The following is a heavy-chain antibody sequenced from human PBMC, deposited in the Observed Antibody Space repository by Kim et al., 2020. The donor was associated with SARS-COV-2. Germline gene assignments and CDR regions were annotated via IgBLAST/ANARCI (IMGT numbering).Heavy chain of an antibody. Sequence: SETLSLTCTVSGGSISSSSYYWGWIRQPPGKGLEWIGSIYYSGSTYYNPSLKSRVTISVDTSKNQFSLKLSSVTAADTAVYYCARDEGGTENDAFDIWGQGTMVTVSS. V-gene: IGHV4-39*07. D-gene: IGHD2-15*01. CDR2: IYYSGST. J-gene: IGHJ3*02. CDR1: GGSISSSSYY. CDR3: ARDEGGTENDAFDI.